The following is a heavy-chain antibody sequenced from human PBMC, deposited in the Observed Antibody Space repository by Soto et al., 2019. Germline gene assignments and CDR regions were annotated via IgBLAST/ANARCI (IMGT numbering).Heavy chain of an antibody. CDR3: ATSSIAYYYGMDV. CDR1: GYTLAEVA. CDR2: FDPEDGET. V-gene: IGHV1-24*01. Sequence: ASLKRSCKISGYTLAEVAMRWVRQSPGKGLEWMGGFDPEDGETIYAQKFQGRVTMTEDTSTDTAYMELSSLRSEDTAVYYRATSSIAYYYGMDVWGQGTTVTVSS. D-gene: IGHD6-6*01. J-gene: IGHJ6*02.